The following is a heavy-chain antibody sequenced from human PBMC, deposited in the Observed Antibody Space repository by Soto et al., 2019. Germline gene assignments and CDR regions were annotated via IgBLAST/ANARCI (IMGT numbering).Heavy chain of an antibody. CDR1: GYTFRTYG. CDR2: ISPHNGNT. J-gene: IGHJ4*02. Sequence: GASVNVSCKASGYTFRTYGISWVRQAPGQGLEWMGWISPHNGNTKFARKFQGRVTMTTDTSTSTVYMELRSLRSDDTAVFYCARDRVSTSDYWGQGTLVTVSS. D-gene: IGHD2-2*01. CDR3: ARDRVSTSDY. V-gene: IGHV1-18*04.